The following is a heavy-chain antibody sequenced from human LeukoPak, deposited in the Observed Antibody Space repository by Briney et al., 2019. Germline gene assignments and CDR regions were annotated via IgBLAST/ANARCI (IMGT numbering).Heavy chain of an antibody. J-gene: IGHJ6*02. CDR3: GMAMDV. D-gene: IGHD5-24*01. CDR2: IKQDGSEK. CDR1: GFTFSTFG. Sequence: GGSLRLSCAASGFTFSTFGMNWVRQAPGKGLEWVANIKQDGSEKYYVDSVKGRFTISRDNAKNSLYLQMSSLRAEDTAVYYCGMAMDVWGRGTTVTVSS. V-gene: IGHV3-7*05.